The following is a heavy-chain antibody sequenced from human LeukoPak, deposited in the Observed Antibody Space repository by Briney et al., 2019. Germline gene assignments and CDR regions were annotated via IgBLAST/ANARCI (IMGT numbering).Heavy chain of an antibody. CDR3: ARDRFAPQLEYYYGMDV. D-gene: IGHD6-13*01. CDR1: GFSVSGYD. J-gene: IGHJ6*02. Sequence: GGSLRLSCVVTGFSVSGYDMHWARQTTGNDLEWVAGIATGGAKVYPDSAKGRFTISRDNSKNTMYLQMNSLRAEDTAVYYCARDRFAPQLEYYYGMDVWGQGTTVTVSS. CDR2: IATGGAK. V-gene: IGHV3-13*04.